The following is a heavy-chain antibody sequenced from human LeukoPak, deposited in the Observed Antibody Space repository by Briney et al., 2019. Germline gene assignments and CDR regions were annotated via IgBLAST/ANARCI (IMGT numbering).Heavy chain of an antibody. J-gene: IGHJ4*02. D-gene: IGHD6-13*01. CDR1: GYTFTSYY. CDR2: INPNSGGT. V-gene: IGHV1-2*02. Sequence: ASVKVSCKASGYTFTSYYMHWVRQAPGQGLEWMGWINPNSGGTNYAQKFQGRVTMTRDTSISTAYMELSRLRSDDTAVYYCAREEQQLVYTDYWGQGTLVTVSS. CDR3: AREEQQLVYTDY.